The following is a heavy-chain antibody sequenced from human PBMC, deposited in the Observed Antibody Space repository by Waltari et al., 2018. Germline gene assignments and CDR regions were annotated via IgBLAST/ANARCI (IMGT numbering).Heavy chain of an antibody. Sequence: EVQLVQSGAEVKKPGESLRISCKGSGYSFTSYWISGGRQMPGKGLEWMGRIDPSDSYTNYSPSFQGHVTISADKSISTAYLQWSSLKASDTAMYYCAWGIAAAETYYYYYGMDVWGQGTTVTVSS. CDR1: GYSFTSYW. D-gene: IGHD6-13*01. CDR3: AWGIAAAETYYYYYGMDV. CDR2: IDPSDSYT. J-gene: IGHJ6*02. V-gene: IGHV5-10-1*03.